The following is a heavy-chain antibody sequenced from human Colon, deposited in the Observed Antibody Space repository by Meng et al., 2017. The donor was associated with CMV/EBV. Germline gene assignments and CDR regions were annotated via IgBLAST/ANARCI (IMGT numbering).Heavy chain of an antibody. J-gene: IGHJ6*02. CDR3: ARDTLRFLEYQFHYYGMDV. Sequence: SETLSLTCTVSGGSISSSGYNWGWIRQPPGEGLEWIGSIYYRGRTYYNPSLKSRVTMSIDTFKNQFSLRLSSVTAADMAVYYCARDTLRFLEYQFHYYGMDVWGLGTTVTVSS. V-gene: IGHV4-39*07. D-gene: IGHD3-3*01. CDR2: IYYRGRT. CDR1: GGSISSSGYN.